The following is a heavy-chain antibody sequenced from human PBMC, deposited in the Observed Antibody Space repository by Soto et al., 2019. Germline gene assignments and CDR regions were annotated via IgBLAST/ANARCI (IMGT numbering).Heavy chain of an antibody. CDR2: MNPNSGNT. J-gene: IGHJ6*03. D-gene: IGHD2-2*01. V-gene: IGHV1-8*01. CDR3: ARGGHCSSTSCYAAYYYYMDV. Sequence: ASVKVSCKASGYTFTSYDINWVRQATGRGLEWMGWMNPNSGNTGYAQKFQGRVTMTGNTSISTAYMELSSLRSEDTAVYYCARGGHCSSTSCYAAYYYYMDVWGKGTTVTVSS. CDR1: GYTFTSYD.